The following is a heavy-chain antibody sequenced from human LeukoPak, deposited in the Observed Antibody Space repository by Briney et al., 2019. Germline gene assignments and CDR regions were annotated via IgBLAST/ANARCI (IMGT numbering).Heavy chain of an antibody. J-gene: IGHJ4*02. CDR1: GFTFDDYT. CDR3: AKMGYCTNGVCFDPTDY. V-gene: IGHV3-43*01. D-gene: IGHD2-8*01. Sequence: GGSLRLSCAASGFTFDDYTMHWVRQAPGKGLEWVSLISWDGGSTYYADSVKGRFTISRDNSKNSLCLQMNSLRTEDTALYYCAKMGYCTNGVCFDPTDYWGQGTLVTVSS. CDR2: ISWDGGST.